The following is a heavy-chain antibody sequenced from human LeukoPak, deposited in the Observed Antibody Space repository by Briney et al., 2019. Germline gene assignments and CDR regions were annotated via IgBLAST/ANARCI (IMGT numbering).Heavy chain of an antibody. J-gene: IGHJ4*02. CDR3: AREGPDSGNDY. CDR1: DGSITNYD. V-gene: IGHV4-59*12. CDR2: VHYSGTA. Sequence: SETLSLTCTVSDGSITNYDWSWVRQPPGKGLEFIGHVHYSGTANYNPSLRSRVTISVDTSKNQFSLKLSSVTAADTAVYYCAREGPDSGNDYWGQGTLVTVSS.